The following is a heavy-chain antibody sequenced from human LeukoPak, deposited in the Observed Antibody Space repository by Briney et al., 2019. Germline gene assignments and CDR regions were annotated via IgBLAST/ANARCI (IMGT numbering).Heavy chain of an antibody. J-gene: IGHJ4*02. CDR2: ISDNGGGR. D-gene: IGHD1-1*01. V-gene: IGHV3-23*01. CDR3: GRDWKLDY. Sequence: GGSLRLSCAASGFTFNNYPMSWVRQAPGKGLEWVSAISDNGGGRKYAESVKGRFTISRDNSKSTLFLQLNSLRVEDTAIYYCGRDWKLDYWGQGALVTVSS. CDR1: GFTFNNYP.